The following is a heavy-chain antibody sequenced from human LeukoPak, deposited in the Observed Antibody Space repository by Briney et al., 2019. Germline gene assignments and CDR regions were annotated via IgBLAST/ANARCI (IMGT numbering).Heavy chain of an antibody. CDR1: GFTFSSYS. CDR3: ARDGMEMGDAFDI. D-gene: IGHD1-26*01. V-gene: IGHV3-21*01. Sequence: GGSLRLSCAASGFTFSSYSMNWVRQAPGKGLEWVSSISSSSSYIYYADSVKGRFTISRDNAKNSLYLQMNSLRAEDTAVYYCARDGMEMGDAFDIWGQGTMVTVSS. CDR2: ISSSSSYI. J-gene: IGHJ3*02.